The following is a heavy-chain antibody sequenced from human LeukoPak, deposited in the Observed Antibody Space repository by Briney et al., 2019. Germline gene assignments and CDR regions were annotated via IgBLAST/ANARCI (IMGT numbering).Heavy chain of an antibody. CDR3: EVPMVRGVINDFDY. V-gene: IGHV3-23*01. J-gene: IGHJ4*02. Sequence: GGSLRLSCAVSGFTFSSYAMSWVRQAPGKGLEWVSAISGSGDSTYYADSVKGRFTISRDNSKNTLYLQMNSLRAEDTAVYYCEVPMVRGVINDFDYWGQGTLVTVSS. D-gene: IGHD3-10*01. CDR2: ISGSGDST. CDR1: GFTFSSYA.